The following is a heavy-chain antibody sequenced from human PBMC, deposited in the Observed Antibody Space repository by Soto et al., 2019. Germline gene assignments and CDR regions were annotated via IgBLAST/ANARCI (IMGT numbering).Heavy chain of an antibody. D-gene: IGHD6-19*01. Sequence: SATLSLTCIVSGGSINNFYWSWIRQPPGKGLEWIGYVYSGGSTKYNPSLKSQVTISVDTSKNQFSLKLTSVTAADTAVYYCARGGRRVAVAGTFDSWGQGTLVTVSS. CDR3: ARGGRRVAVAGTFDS. V-gene: IGHV4-59*01. CDR2: VYSGGST. CDR1: GGSINNFY. J-gene: IGHJ4*02.